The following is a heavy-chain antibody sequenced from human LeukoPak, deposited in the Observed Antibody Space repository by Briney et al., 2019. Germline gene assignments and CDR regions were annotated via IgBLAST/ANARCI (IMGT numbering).Heavy chain of an antibody. CDR3: ARGYCSGGSCYSGWFDP. D-gene: IGHD2-15*01. J-gene: IGHJ5*02. V-gene: IGHV4-59*01. CDR2: IYYSGST. CDR1: GGSISSYY. Sequence: ETLSLTCTVSGGSISSYYWSWIRQPPGKGLEWIGYIYYSGSTNYNPSLKSRVTISVDTSKNQFSLKLSSVTAADTAVYYCARGYCSGGSCYSGWFDPWGQGTLVTVSS.